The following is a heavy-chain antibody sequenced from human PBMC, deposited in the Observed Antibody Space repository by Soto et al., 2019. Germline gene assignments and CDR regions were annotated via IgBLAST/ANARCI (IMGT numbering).Heavy chain of an antibody. D-gene: IGHD6-19*01. CDR2: ISYDGSNK. J-gene: IGHJ6*02. CDR1: GFTFSSYG. CDR3: AKDGIAVDIMEPNYYYYYGMDV. V-gene: IGHV3-30*18. Sequence: QVQLVESGGGVVQPGRSLRLSCAASGFTFSSYGMHWVRQAPGKGLEWVAVISYDGSNKYYADSVKGRFTISRDNSKNTLYLQMNSLRAEDTAVYYCAKDGIAVDIMEPNYYYYYGMDVWGQGTTVTVSS.